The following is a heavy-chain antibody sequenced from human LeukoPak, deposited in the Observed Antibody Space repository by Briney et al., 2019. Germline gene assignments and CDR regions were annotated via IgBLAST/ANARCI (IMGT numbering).Heavy chain of an antibody. V-gene: IGHV3-48*02. CDR3: ARIPGGYYYAMDV. J-gene: IGHJ6*02. CDR1: GFTFSSYS. Sequence: GGSLRLSCAASGFTFSSYSMNWVRQAPGKGLEWVSYISSRSSNIYYADSVKGRFTISRDNAKNSLYLQMDSLRDEDTAVYYCARIPGGYYYAMDVWGQGTTVTVSS. D-gene: IGHD3-16*01. CDR2: ISSRSSNI.